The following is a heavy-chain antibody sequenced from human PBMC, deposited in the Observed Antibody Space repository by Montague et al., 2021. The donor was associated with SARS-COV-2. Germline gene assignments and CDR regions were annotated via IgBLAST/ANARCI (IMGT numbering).Heavy chain of an antibody. Sequence: SETLSLTCTVSGGSVSSSGYYWGWIRQPPGKGLEWIGSIYFSGSSYYNPSLKSRVSISVDTSKNQSSLRLSSVTSADTAVYYCARHRRGGLVAAAPNWFDPWGQGTLVTVSS. J-gene: IGHJ5*02. D-gene: IGHD2-15*01. CDR2: IYFSGSS. CDR3: ARHRRGGLVAAAPNWFDP. CDR1: GGSVSSSGYY. V-gene: IGHV4-39*01.